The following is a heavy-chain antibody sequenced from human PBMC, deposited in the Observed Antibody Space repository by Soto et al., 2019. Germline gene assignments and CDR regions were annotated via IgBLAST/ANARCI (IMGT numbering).Heavy chain of an antibody. CDR2: IVVCSGNT. J-gene: IGHJ4*02. D-gene: IGHD2-21*02. CDR3: AADPYCGGDCYFDY. CDR1: GFTFFTSA. V-gene: IGHV1-58*01. Sequence: ASVKVSCKASGFTFFTSAVQWVRQARGQGLEWIGWIVVCSGNTNYAQKFQERVTITRDMSTNTAYMELTSLRSEDTAVYYCAADPYCGGDCYFDYWGQGIMVTVSS.